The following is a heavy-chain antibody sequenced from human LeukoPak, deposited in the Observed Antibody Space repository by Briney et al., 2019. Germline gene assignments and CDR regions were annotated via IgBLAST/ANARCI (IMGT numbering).Heavy chain of an antibody. CDR3: ARDGADYYGSGYDY. V-gene: IGHV3-74*01. CDR2: ISSDGRST. CDR1: GFTFSNYW. J-gene: IGHJ4*02. D-gene: IGHD3-10*01. Sequence: GGSLRLSCAASGFTFSNYWMHWVRQAPGKGLVWVSRISSDGRSTDYADSVKGRFTISRDNVTNTLYLQMNSLRAEDTAVYYCARDGADYYGSGYDYWGQGTLVTVPS.